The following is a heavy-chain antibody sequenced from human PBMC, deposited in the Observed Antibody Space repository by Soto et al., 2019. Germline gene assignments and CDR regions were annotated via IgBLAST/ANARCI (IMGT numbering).Heavy chain of an antibody. CDR2: VYYSGST. CDR3: ASLNRGVRGVPN. Sequence: SETLPVTGTVAGGSISSYCWSWILQPPAKGLEWNGYVYYSGSTNYNPPLKRRVTIAVDTTKNPFSLKLSSVTAADTAVYYGASLNRGVRGVPNWGQDTLVTVCS. D-gene: IGHD3-10*01. V-gene: IGHV4-59*01. CDR1: GGSISSYC. J-gene: IGHJ1*01.